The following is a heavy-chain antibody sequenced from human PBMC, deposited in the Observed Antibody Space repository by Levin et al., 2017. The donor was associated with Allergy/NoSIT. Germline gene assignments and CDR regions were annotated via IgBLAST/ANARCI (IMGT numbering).Heavy chain of an antibody. CDR1: GFSFRSYA. CDR2: ISYDGTTT. CDR3: ARDFLQGYSSSILDL. Sequence: AGGSLRLSCAASGFSFRSYAMHWVRQAPGKGLEWVAVISYDGTTTYYADSLKGRFTVSRDNSKNTLNLQMNSLGPDDSAFYFCARDFLQGYSSSILDLWGQGTLVTVSS. V-gene: IGHV3-30-3*01. J-gene: IGHJ5*02. D-gene: IGHD6-13*01.